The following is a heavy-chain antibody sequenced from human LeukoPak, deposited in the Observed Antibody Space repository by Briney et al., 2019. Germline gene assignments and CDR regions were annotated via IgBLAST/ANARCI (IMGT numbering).Heavy chain of an antibody. CDR2: IKSKIDGGTT. D-gene: IGHD5-12*01. Sequence: GGSLRLSCAASGFTFSNAWMSWVRQVAGKGLEWVGRIKSKIDGGTTDYAAPVKGRFTISRDDSKNTLYMQMNSLKTEDTAVYYCTTGESGIVTTISIEPDAFDIWGQGTMVTVSS. V-gene: IGHV3-15*01. CDR3: TTGESGIVTTISIEPDAFDI. CDR1: GFTFSNAW. J-gene: IGHJ3*02.